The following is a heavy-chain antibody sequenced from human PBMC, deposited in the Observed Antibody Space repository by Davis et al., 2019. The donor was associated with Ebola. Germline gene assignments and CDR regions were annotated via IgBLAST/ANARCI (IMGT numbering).Heavy chain of an antibody. CDR2: IYYSGST. CDR1: GGSISSSSYY. V-gene: IGHV4-39*07. D-gene: IGHD3-22*01. Sequence: SETLSLTCTVSGGSISSSSYYWGWIRQPPGKGLEWIGSIYYSGSTYYNPSLKSRVTISVDTSKNQFSLKLSSVTAADTAVYYCARDSPKYDSSGYLDYWGQGTLVTVSS. CDR3: ARDSPKYDSSGYLDY. J-gene: IGHJ4*02.